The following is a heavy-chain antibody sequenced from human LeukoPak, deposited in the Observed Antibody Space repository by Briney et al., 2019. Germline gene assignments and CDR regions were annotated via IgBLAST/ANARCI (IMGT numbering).Heavy chain of an antibody. CDR3: ARHYYGDVYYFDF. CDR1: GDSVTDHY. V-gene: IGHV4-59*08. J-gene: IGHJ4*02. CDR2: FYYSGWS. D-gene: IGHD4-17*01. Sequence: PSETLSLTCTVSGDSVTDHYWSWIRQPPGKGLVWIAYFYYSGWSRYNPSLNSRVTISVDTSKKRFSLKVTCVTAADTAVYYCARHYYGDVYYFDFWGQGTLVTVSS.